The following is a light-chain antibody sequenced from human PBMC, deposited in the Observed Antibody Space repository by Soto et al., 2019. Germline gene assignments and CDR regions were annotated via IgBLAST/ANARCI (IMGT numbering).Light chain of an antibody. J-gene: IGLJ1*01. CDR3: QSYDSSLSVV. CDR2: GNS. CDR1: SSNIGAGYD. V-gene: IGLV1-40*01. Sequence: QSVLTQPPSVSWAPGQRVTISCTGSSSNIGAGYDVHWYQQLPGTAPKLLIYGNSNRPSGVPDRFSGSKSGTSASLAITGLQAEDGADYYFQSYDSSLSVVFGTGTKLTVL.